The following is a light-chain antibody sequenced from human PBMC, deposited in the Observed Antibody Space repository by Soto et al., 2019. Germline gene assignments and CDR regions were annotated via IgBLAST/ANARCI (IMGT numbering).Light chain of an antibody. CDR2: SNN. J-gene: IGLJ1*01. CDR1: SSNIGSNT. V-gene: IGLV1-44*01. CDR3: AARYDSLNGYV. Sequence: QSVLTQPPSASGTPGQRVTISCSGSSSNIGSNTVNWYQQLPGTAPKLLIYSNNQRPSGVPDRFSGSKSGTSASLAISGLQSEYEADYCRAARYDSLNGYVFGTGTKVSDL.